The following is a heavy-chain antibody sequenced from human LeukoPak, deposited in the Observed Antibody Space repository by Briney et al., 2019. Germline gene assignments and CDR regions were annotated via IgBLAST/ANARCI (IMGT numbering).Heavy chain of an antibody. CDR2: IYYSGST. V-gene: IGHV4-39*07. CDR3: ARVESAGYDILTGYYPGHFDY. D-gene: IGHD3-9*01. Sequence: SETLSLTCTVSGGSISSSSYYWGWIRQPPGKGLEWIGSIYYSGSTYYNPSLKSRVTISVDTSKNQFSLKLSSVTAADTAVYYCARVESAGYDILTGYYPGHFDYWGQGTLVTVSS. J-gene: IGHJ4*02. CDR1: GGSISSSSYY.